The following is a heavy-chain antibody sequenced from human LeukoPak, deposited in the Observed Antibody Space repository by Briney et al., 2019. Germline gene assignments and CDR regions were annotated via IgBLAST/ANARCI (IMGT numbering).Heavy chain of an antibody. V-gene: IGHV3-48*03. Sequence: GGSLRLSCAASGFTFSRYEMNWVRQAPGKGLEWISYISSSGRTIYYADSVKGRFTISRDNAKNSLYLQMNSLRAEDTAVYYCARDSRYSSGWYYFDYWGQGTLVTVSS. CDR2: ISSSGRTI. CDR3: ARDSRYSSGWYYFDY. J-gene: IGHJ4*02. D-gene: IGHD6-19*01. CDR1: GFTFSRYE.